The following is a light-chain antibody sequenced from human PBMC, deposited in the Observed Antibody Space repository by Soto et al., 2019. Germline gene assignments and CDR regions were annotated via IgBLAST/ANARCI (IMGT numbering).Light chain of an antibody. J-gene: IGLJ1*01. V-gene: IGLV2-14*01. CDR1: SSDVGGYKY. Sequence: QSVLTQPASVSGSPGQSITISCTGTSSDVGGYKYVSWYQQHPGKAPKLIIHEVSSRPSGVSSRFSASKSGLTASLTISGLQPEDEADYYCSSFTSNRIYVFGPGTKVTVL. CDR3: SSFTSNRIYV. CDR2: EVS.